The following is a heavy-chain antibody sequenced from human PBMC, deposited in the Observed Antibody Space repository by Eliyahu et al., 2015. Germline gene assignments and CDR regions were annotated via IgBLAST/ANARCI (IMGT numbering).Heavy chain of an antibody. Sequence: QVQLVQSGAEVKKPGASVKVSCKASGYTFTSYYMHWVRQAPGQGLEWMVXXNPSGXXTSYAQKFQGRXTMTRDTSTSTVYMELSSMRSEDTAVYYCARSGRKDFIVGATSVNWFDPWGQGTLVTVSS. J-gene: IGHJ5*02. V-gene: IGHV1-46*01. CDR1: GYTFTSYY. CDR3: ARSGRKDFIVGATSVNWFDP. D-gene: IGHD1-26*01. CDR2: XNPSGXXT.